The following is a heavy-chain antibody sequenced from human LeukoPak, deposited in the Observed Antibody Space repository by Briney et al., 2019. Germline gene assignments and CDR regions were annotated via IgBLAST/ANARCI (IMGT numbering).Heavy chain of an antibody. Sequence: PGGSLRLSCAASGFTFSPYWMNWFRQAPGKGLEWVAIIKQDGSEELYDGSVEGRFTISRDSGKNSLYLQMNSLRAKDMAVYYCAGGAGWLADYWGQGTLVTVSS. J-gene: IGHJ4*02. CDR1: GFTFSPYW. V-gene: IGHV3-7*01. CDR2: IKQDGSEE. CDR3: AGGAGWLADY. D-gene: IGHD2-15*01.